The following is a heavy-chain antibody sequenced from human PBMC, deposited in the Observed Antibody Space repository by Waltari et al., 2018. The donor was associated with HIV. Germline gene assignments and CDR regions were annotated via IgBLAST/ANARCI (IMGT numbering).Heavy chain of an antibody. CDR1: GYTFLSYG. V-gene: IGHV1-18*01. D-gene: IGHD1-26*01. J-gene: IGHJ4*02. CDR3: ARDGLRYSGTFYSDY. CDR2: ISTYNANT. Sequence: QVHLVQSGAEMKKHGASVKASCKASGYTFLSYGISRVRQAPRPGLEWMGWISTYNANTNEAQSLQGRVTMTTDTSTTTAYMELRSLTSDDTAVYYCARDGLRYSGTFYSDYWGQGTLVTVSS.